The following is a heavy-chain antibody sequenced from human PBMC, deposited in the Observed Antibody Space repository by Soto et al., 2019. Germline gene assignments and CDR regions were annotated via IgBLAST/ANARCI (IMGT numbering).Heavy chain of an antibody. V-gene: IGHV4-39*01. CDR3: RSSSRYSTDV. D-gene: IGHD6-13*01. Sequence: QLQLQESGPGLVKPSGTLSLSCTVSSGSITSSFYWGWIRQPPGKGLEWIGSIYGTGNTYYNPSLKGRVTISADTSKNQFSLNLISVTAADTAVYYCRSSSRYSTDVWGQGATVTVSS. J-gene: IGHJ6*02. CDR1: SGSITSSFY. CDR2: IYGTGNT.